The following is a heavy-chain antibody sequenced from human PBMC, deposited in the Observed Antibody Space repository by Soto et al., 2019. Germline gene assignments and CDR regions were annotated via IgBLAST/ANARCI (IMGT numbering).Heavy chain of an antibody. CDR3: VSQRTSVLTQAYFDY. Sequence: PSETLSLTCTVSGGSVSNSNYYWGWIRQYPGKGLEWIGSVYYRGRSYSKSSVKSRVTISVDTSKNQFSLNLNSVTASDTAVYFCVSQRTSVLTQAYFDYWGPGALVTVSS. D-gene: IGHD2-8*01. CDR2: VYYRGRS. J-gene: IGHJ4*02. V-gene: IGHV4-39*01. CDR1: GGSVSNSNYY.